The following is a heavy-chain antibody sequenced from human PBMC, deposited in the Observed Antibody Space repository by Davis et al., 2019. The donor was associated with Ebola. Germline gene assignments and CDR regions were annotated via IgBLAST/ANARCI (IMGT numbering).Heavy chain of an antibody. D-gene: IGHD2-15*01. J-gene: IGHJ3*02. CDR3: ARDRSGGAFDI. V-gene: IGHV3-11*04. Sequence: GESLKISCAASGFTFSDYYMSWIRQAPGKGLEWVSFIRTGYTTTVYYAESVKGRFTGSRDNAKNSLYLQLTGLRDEDTAVYYCARDRSGGAFDIWGQGTMVTISS. CDR1: GFTFSDYY. CDR2: IRTGYTTTV.